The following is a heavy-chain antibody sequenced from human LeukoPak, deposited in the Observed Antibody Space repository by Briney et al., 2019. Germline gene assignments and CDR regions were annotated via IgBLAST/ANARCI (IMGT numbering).Heavy chain of an antibody. CDR2: IRSSGSPI. CDR3: VRDPDALDF. CDR1: GFTFSSYA. Sequence: PGGSLRLSCAASGFTFSSYAMSWVRQAPGKGLEWVSYIRSSGSPIYYADSVRGRFTISRDNAKNSLYLQMNSLRDEDTAVYYCVRDPDALDFWGQGTPVTVSS. J-gene: IGHJ4*02. V-gene: IGHV3-48*02.